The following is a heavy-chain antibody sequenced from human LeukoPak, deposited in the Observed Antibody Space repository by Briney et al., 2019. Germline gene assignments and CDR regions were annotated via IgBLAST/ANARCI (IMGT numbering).Heavy chain of an antibody. CDR1: GFSFDAYG. J-gene: IGHJ4*02. CDR3: ARVPETTQLFDY. Sequence: GGSLRLSCAASGFSFDAYGLSWVRQAPGKGLEWVSGINWNDGSTDYPDSVKGRFTVSRDKAKNSLYLQMNSLRAEDTALYYCARVPETTQLFDYWGQGTLVTVSS. D-gene: IGHD1-14*01. CDR2: INWNDGST. V-gene: IGHV3-20*04.